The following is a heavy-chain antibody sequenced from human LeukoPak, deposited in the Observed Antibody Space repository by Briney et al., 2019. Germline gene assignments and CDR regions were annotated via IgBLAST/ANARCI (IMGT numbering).Heavy chain of an antibody. CDR2: ISSSSSTI. V-gene: IGHV3-48*01. CDR1: GFTIRSYS. D-gene: IGHD3-9*01. CDR3: ARDEVILTGSKDY. J-gene: IGHJ4*02. Sequence: PGGSLRLSCAASGFTIRSYSMNWVRQTPGKGLEWVSYISSSSSTIYYADSVKGRFTISRDNAKNSLYLQMNSLRAEDTAVYYCARDEVILTGSKDYWGQGTLVTVSS.